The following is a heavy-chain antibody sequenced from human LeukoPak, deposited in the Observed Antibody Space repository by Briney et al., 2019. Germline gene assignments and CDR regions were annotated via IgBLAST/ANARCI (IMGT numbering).Heavy chain of an antibody. Sequence: GATVKVSCTASGDTFSTYGISWVRQAPGQGLEWMGWISAYNGNTNYAQKLQGRVTMTTDTSTSTAYMELRSLRSDDTAVYYCARDMEIAVANAFDIWGQGTMVTVSS. CDR3: ARDMEIAVANAFDI. V-gene: IGHV1-18*01. D-gene: IGHD6-19*01. CDR2: ISAYNGNT. J-gene: IGHJ3*02. CDR1: GDTFSTYG.